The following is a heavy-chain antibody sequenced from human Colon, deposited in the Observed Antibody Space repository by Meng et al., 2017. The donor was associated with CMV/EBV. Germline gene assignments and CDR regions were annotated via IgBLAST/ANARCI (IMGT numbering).Heavy chain of an antibody. CDR1: GYTFTGFY. D-gene: IGHD3-3*01. J-gene: IGHJ4*02. CDR3: ARDLWSGSSDYFDY. V-gene: IGHV1-2*02. CDR2: INPKSGDT. Sequence: QVQLGQSGAEVKKPGAPVKVSCKASGYTFTGFYIQWVRQAPGQGLEWMGWINPKSGDTIYEQKFQGRVTMTRDTSISTVYMDLNSLRSDDTAVYFCARDLWSGSSDYFDYWGQGTLVTVSS.